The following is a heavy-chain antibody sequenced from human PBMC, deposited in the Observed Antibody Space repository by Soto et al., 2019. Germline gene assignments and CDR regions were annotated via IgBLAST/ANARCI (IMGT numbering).Heavy chain of an antibody. J-gene: IGHJ4*02. CDR1: GYTFTSYD. Sequence: ASVKVSCKASGYTFTSYDINWVRQATGQGLEWMGWMNPKSGNTGYAQKFQGRVTMTRNTSISTAYMELSSLRSEDTAVYYCARTYYDFWSGQYYFDYWGQGTLVTVSS. CDR3: ARTYYDFWSGQYYFDY. D-gene: IGHD3-3*01. CDR2: MNPKSGNT. V-gene: IGHV1-8*01.